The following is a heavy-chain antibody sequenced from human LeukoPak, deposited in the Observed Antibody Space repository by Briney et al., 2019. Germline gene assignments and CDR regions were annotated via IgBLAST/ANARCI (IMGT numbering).Heavy chain of an antibody. CDR1: GYTFTSYY. CDR2: INPSGGST. Sequence: ASVKVSCKASGYTFTSYYMHWVRQAPGRGLEWMGIINPSGGSTSYAQKFQGRVTMTRDTSTSTVYMELSSLRSEDTAVYYCARRGRYNWNYFSLDYWGQGTLVTVSS. V-gene: IGHV1-46*01. CDR3: ARRGRYNWNYFSLDY. D-gene: IGHD1-7*01. J-gene: IGHJ4*02.